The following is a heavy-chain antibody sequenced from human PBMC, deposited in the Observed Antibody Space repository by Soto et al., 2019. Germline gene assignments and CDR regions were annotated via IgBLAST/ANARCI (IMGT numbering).Heavy chain of an antibody. D-gene: IGHD2-2*02. Sequence: QVQLVQSGAEVKTPGSSLKVSCKVSGSRFSNYVISWVRHAPGHGMEWLGRIIPIFNSTTYAQNFQGRVTITAEKSTSTASLELSSLIADDTAVYYCAREGRGKKAGYNGLVSLGYWGQGTLVTVSS. CDR1: GSRFSNYV. J-gene: IGHJ4*02. CDR2: IIPIFNST. V-gene: IGHV1-69*06. CDR3: AREGRGKKAGYNGLVSLGY.